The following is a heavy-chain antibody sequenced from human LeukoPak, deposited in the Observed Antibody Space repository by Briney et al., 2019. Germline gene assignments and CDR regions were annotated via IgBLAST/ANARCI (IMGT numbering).Heavy chain of an antibody. CDR2: IYNSGST. V-gene: IGHV4-4*07. J-gene: IGHJ4*02. D-gene: IGHD3-22*01. CDR3: ARDGYYFDSSGYYF. Sequence: SETLSLTCTVSGGSISSYYWSWIRQPAGKGLEWIGHIYNSGSTNYNPSLKGRVTMSVATSKNQFSLHLSSVTAADTAVYYCARDGYYFDSSGYYFWGQGTLVTVSS. CDR1: GGSISSYY.